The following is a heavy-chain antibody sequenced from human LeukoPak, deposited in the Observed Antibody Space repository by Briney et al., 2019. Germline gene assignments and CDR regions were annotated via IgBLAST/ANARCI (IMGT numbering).Heavy chain of an antibody. CDR2: ISSGRDYT. CDR3: ARSAGRLSPIDD. J-gene: IGHJ4*02. CDR1: GFTLPDYY. Sequence: GGSLRLSCAASGFTLPDYYMSWIRQAPGKGLEWVSYISSGRDYTNYADAVKGRFTISRDNAKNSLSLQMSSLRAEDTALYFCARSAGRLSPIDDWGQGTLVTVSS. D-gene: IGHD5/OR15-5a*01. V-gene: IGHV3-11*06.